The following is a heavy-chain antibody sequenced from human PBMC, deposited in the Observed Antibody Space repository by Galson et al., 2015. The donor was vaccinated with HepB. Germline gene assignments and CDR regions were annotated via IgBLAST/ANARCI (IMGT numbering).Heavy chain of an antibody. Sequence: SVKVSCKASGGTFSSYAISWVRQAPGQGLEWMGGIIPIFGTANYAQKSQGRVTITADESTSTAYMELSSLRSEDTAVYYCASIGHCSGGSCQSPFDYWGQGTLVTVSS. J-gene: IGHJ4*02. V-gene: IGHV1-69*13. CDR2: IIPIFGTA. CDR1: GGTFSSYA. D-gene: IGHD2-15*01. CDR3: ASIGHCSGGSCQSPFDY.